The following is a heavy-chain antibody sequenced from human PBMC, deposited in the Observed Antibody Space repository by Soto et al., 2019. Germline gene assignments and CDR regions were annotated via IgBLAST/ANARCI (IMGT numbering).Heavy chain of an antibody. Sequence: QVQLVQSGADVKKPGFSVKVSCMSSGVTFRSYAISWVRQAPGQGLEWMAGIIPIFGTANYAQTFQGRVTIAADESTSTAYMELSSLISEDTAVYYCASPTMIVVGDAFDLWGQGTMVTVSS. CDR2: IIPIFGTA. CDR1: GVTFRSYA. CDR3: ASPTMIVVGDAFDL. J-gene: IGHJ3*01. D-gene: IGHD3-22*01. V-gene: IGHV1-69*01.